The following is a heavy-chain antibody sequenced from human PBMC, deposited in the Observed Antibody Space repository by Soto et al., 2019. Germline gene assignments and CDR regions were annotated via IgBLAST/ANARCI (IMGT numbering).Heavy chain of an antibody. CDR1: GDTFTTYD. CDR3: ARGRASGSYYLLAY. Sequence: GSVKVSCKASGDTFTTYDSNWVRQATGHEREWMGWINPNSGNIGYAQRVQGRVTMTRDSAIRTAYMEVSSLRSDDTAVYYCARGRASGSYYLLAYWGQGTLVTVSS. V-gene: IGHV1-8*01. J-gene: IGHJ4*02. CDR2: INPNSGNI. D-gene: IGHD3-10*01.